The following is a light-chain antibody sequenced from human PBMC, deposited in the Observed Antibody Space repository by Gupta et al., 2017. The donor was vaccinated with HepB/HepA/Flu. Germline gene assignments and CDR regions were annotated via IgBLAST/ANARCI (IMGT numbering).Light chain of an antibody. Sequence: DIQMTQSPSSLSASVGDRVTITCQASQDIRDSLNWYQQKPGQAPNLLIYEASNLETGVPSRFSGSGFGTDFTFTISSLQPEDIATYYCQQYDHMLDTFGQGTRLQIK. CDR3: QQYDHMLDT. V-gene: IGKV1-33*01. CDR2: EAS. J-gene: IGKJ5*01. CDR1: QDIRDS.